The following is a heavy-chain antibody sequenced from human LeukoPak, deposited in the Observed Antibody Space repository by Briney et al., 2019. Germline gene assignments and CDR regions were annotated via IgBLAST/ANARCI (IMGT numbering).Heavy chain of an antibody. Sequence: SETLSLTCTVSGGSISSYYWSWIRQPAGKGLEWIGRIYTSGSTNYDPSLKSRVTMSVDTSKNQFSLKLSSVTAADTAVYYCARDKLDSSSPRGAFDIWGQGTMVTVSS. D-gene: IGHD6-6*01. CDR1: GGSISSYY. V-gene: IGHV4-4*07. J-gene: IGHJ3*02. CDR3: ARDKLDSSSPRGAFDI. CDR2: IYTSGST.